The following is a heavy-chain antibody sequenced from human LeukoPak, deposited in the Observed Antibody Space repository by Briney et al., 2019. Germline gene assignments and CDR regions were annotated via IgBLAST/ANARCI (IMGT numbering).Heavy chain of an antibody. J-gene: IGHJ4*02. V-gene: IGHV4-59*12. CDR2: ISYSGST. Sequence: SETLSLTCTVSGGSMSSYYWSWIRQPPGKGLEWIGYISYSGSTYYNPPLKSRVTISVDTSKNQFSLKLSSVTAADTAVYFCARETGLYYFDYWGQGTLVTVSS. CDR3: ARETGLYYFDY. D-gene: IGHD1-14*01. CDR1: GGSMSSYY.